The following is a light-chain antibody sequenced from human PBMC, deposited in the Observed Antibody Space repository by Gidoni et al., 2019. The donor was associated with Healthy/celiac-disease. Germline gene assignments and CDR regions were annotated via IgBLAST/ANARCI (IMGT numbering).Light chain of an antibody. V-gene: IGKV3-20*01. Sequence: ESVLTQSPGTLSLSPGERATLSCRASQSVSSSYLAWYQQKPGQAPRLLSYGASSRATGIPDRFSGSGSGTDFTLTISRLEPEDFAVYYCQQYGSSRTFGGGTKVEIK. J-gene: IGKJ4*01. CDR2: GAS. CDR1: QSVSSSY. CDR3: QQYGSSRT.